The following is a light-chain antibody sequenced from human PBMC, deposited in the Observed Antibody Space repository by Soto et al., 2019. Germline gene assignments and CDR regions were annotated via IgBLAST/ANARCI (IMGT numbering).Light chain of an antibody. CDR2: GAS. CDR1: QSVSSN. CDR3: QQHNNWPLT. V-gene: IGKV3-15*01. J-gene: IGKJ4*01. Sequence: EIVMTQSPATLSVSPGERATLSCRASQSVSSNLAWYQQKPGQAPRLLVYGASTRATGIPARFSGSGSGTQFTLTISSLQSEDFAVYYCQQHNNWPLTFGGGTKVDIQ.